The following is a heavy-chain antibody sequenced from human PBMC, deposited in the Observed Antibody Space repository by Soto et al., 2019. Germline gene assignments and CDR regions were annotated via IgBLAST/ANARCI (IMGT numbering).Heavy chain of an antibody. CDR3: AKETGYSYGFQPNALDV. V-gene: IGHV3-23*01. CDR1: GFTFSRYA. J-gene: IGHJ6*02. CDR2: ISSRGDRT. D-gene: IGHD5-18*01. Sequence: GGSLRLSCAGSGFTFSRYAMNWVRQAPGKGLEWVSIISSRGDRTSHAESVKGRFTISRDDSKNTLFLHMNSLGAEDTAVYYCAKETGYSYGFQPNALDVWGQGTTVTVSS.